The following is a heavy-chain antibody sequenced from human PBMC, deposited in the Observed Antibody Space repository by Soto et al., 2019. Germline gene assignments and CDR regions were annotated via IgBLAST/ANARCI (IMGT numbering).Heavy chain of an antibody. Sequence: QITLKESGPTLAKPTQTLTLTCSFSGFSLSTRGVGVGWIRQPPGKALEWLALIFWDDDKWYSPSLRSRLTITEDTSKNQVVLIMTNMDPVDTATYYCAHISRGYAYYFDQWGQGTLVTVSS. J-gene: IGHJ4*02. V-gene: IGHV2-5*02. CDR2: IFWDDDK. D-gene: IGHD5-12*01. CDR1: GFSLSTRGVG. CDR3: AHISRGYAYYFDQ.